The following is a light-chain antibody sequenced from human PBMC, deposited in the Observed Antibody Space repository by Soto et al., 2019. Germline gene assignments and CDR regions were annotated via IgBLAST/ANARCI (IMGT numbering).Light chain of an antibody. CDR1: SSNIGSNT. CDR2: SNN. J-gene: IGLJ1*01. Sequence: QSALTQPPSASGTPGQRVTISCSGSSSNIGSNTVNWYQQLPGTAPKLLIHSNNQRPSGVPDRFSGSKSGTSASLAISGLQSEDEADYYCAAWDDSLNGLYAFGTRTKVTVL. CDR3: AAWDDSLNGLYA. V-gene: IGLV1-44*01.